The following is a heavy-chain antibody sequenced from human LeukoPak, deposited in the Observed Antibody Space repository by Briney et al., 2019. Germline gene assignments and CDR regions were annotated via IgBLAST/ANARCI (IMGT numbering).Heavy chain of an antibody. Sequence: GGSLRLSCAASGFTFDDYAMHWVRQAPGKGLEWVSLISGDGGSIYYADSVKGRFTISRDNSKNSLYLQMNSLRTEDTALYYCAKDMHDIVVVVAGGIDYYYGMDVWGQGTTVTVSS. V-gene: IGHV3-43*02. CDR1: GFTFDDYA. J-gene: IGHJ6*02. CDR3: AKDMHDIVVVVAGGIDYYYGMDV. D-gene: IGHD2-15*01. CDR2: ISGDGGSI.